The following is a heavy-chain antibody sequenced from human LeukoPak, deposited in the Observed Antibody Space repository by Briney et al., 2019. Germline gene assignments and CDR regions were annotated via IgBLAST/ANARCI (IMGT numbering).Heavy chain of an antibody. J-gene: IGHJ2*01. CDR3: ARVHCGGDCTIYWYFDL. D-gene: IGHD2-21*01. CDR1: GGTFSSYA. Sequence: ASVKVSCKASGGTFSSYAISWVRQAPGQGLEWMGGIIPIFGTASYAQKFQGRVTITADESTSTAYMELSSLRSEDTAVYYCARVHCGGDCTIYWYFDLWGRGTLVTVSS. V-gene: IGHV1-69*13. CDR2: IIPIFGTA.